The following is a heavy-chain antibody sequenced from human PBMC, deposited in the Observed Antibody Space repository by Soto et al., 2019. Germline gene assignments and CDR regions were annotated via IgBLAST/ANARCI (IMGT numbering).Heavy chain of an antibody. D-gene: IGHD3-22*01. V-gene: IGHV3-74*01. CDR1: GFTFSSYW. J-gene: IGHJ3*02. CDR2: IDRGAIIT. Sequence: VQLVESGGGLFQPGWSLRLSCAASGFTFSSYWMHWFRQAPGKGLVWVSRIDRGAIITSNADSVQGRLTISRDKAKNTRYLQMTTLRAEDTAVYYCTRSGGADYEATGDAFDIWGQGTMVVVSS. CDR3: TRSGGADYEATGDAFDI.